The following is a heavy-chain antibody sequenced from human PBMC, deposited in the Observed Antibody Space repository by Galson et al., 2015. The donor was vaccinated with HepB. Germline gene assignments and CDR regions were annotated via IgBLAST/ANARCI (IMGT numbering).Heavy chain of an antibody. CDR1: AFTFSSYG. J-gene: IGHJ5*02. D-gene: IGHD1-1*01. Sequence: SLRLSCAASAFTFSSYGMSWVRQAPGKGLEWVSSMSGSGDYIYYADSVKGRFTISRDNSKNTLYLQMNSLRAEDTAVYYCAKAPQGTNWLDRWGQGTLVTVSS. V-gene: IGHV3-23*01. CDR2: MSGSGDYI. CDR3: AKAPQGTNWLDR.